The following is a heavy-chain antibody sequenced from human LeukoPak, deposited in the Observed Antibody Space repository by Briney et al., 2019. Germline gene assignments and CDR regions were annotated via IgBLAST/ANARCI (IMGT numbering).Heavy chain of an antibody. J-gene: IGHJ6*02. Sequence: GGSLRLSCAASGFTFSSYGMHWVRQAPGKGLEWVAVISYDGSNKYYADSVKGRFTISRDNSKNTLYLQMNSLRAEDTAVYYCAKGSSSSPHYYYYGMDVWGQGTTVTVS. CDR1: GFTFSSYG. CDR2: ISYDGSNK. V-gene: IGHV3-30*18. CDR3: AKGSSSSPHYYYYGMDV. D-gene: IGHD6-6*01.